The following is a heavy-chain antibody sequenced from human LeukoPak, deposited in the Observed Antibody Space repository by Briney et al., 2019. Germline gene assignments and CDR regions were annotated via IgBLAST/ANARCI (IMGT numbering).Heavy chain of an antibody. Sequence: GESLKISCEGSGYSFNTYWIGWVRQMPGKGLEWMGIIYPGDSDTRYSPSFQGQVTISADKSISTAYLQWSSLKASDTAMYYCARHSIVVVPAADRGRGYYYYYMDVWGKGTTVTVSS. D-gene: IGHD2-2*01. V-gene: IGHV5-51*01. CDR3: ARHSIVVVPAADRGRGYYYYYMDV. CDR2: IYPGDSDT. J-gene: IGHJ6*03. CDR1: GYSFNTYW.